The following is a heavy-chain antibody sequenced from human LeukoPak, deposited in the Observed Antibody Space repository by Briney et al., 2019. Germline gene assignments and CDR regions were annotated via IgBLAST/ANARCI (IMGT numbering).Heavy chain of an antibody. J-gene: IGHJ4*02. Sequence: SETLSLTCTVSGGSISSYYWSWIRQPPGKGLEWIGYIYYSGSTNYNPSLKSRVTISVDTSKNQFSLRLSSVTAADTAVYYCAGTPTKDIVVVPVYWGQGTLVTVSS. V-gene: IGHV4-59*01. CDR2: IYYSGST. D-gene: IGHD2-2*01. CDR3: AGTPTKDIVVVPVY. CDR1: GGSISSYY.